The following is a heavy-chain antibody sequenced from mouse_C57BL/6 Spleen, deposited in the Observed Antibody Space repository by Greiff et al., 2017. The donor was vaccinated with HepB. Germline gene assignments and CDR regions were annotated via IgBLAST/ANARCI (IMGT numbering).Heavy chain of an antibody. CDR1: GYTFTSYT. J-gene: IGHJ2*01. CDR2: INPSSGYT. Sequence: VQLQQSGAELARPGASVKMSCKASGYTFTSYTMHWVKQRPGQGLEWIGYINPSSGYTKYNQKFKDKATLTADKSSSTAYMQLSSLTSEDSAVYYCARSVYGNYFYYFDYWGQGTTLTVS. D-gene: IGHD2-1*01. CDR3: ARSVYGNYFYYFDY. V-gene: IGHV1-4*01.